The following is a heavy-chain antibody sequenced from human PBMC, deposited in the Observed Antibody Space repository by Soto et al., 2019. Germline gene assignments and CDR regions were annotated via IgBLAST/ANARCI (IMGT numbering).Heavy chain of an antibody. CDR3: ARHRPVMGFGELSSGNWFDP. D-gene: IGHD3-10*01. CDR2: IYPGDSDT. Sequence: PGESLKISCKGSGYSFTSYWIGWVRQMPGKGLEWMGIIYPGDSDTRYSPSFQGQVTISADKSISTAYLQWSSLKASDTAMYYCARHRPVMGFGELSSGNWFDPWGQGTLVTVAS. J-gene: IGHJ5*02. V-gene: IGHV5-51*01. CDR1: GYSFTSYW.